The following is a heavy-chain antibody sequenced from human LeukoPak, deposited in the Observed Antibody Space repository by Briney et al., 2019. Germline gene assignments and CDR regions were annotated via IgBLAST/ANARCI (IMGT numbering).Heavy chain of an antibody. V-gene: IGHV1-18*01. CDR2: ISAYNGKT. CDR3: TRDRGYTSGAYYFDF. Sequence: ASVKVSCTASGYTFTTYAISWVRQAPGQGLEWLGWISAYNGKTNSAQKVHDRVSMTTDTSTSTAYMELRSLRSDDTAMYYCTRDRGYTSGAYYFDFWGQGTLVTVSS. D-gene: IGHD6-25*01. CDR1: GYTFTTYA. J-gene: IGHJ4*02.